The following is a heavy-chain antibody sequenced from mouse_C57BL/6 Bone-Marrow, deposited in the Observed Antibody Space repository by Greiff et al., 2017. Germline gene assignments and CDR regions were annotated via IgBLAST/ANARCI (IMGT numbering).Heavy chain of an antibody. CDR2: INYDGSST. V-gene: IGHV5-16*01. Sequence: EVKLMESEGGLVQPGSSMKLSCTASGFTFSDYYMAWVRQVPEKGLEWVANINYDGSSTYYLDSLKSRFIISRDNAKNILYLQMSSLKSEDTATYYCARDNGSRYLDYWGQGTTLTVSS. J-gene: IGHJ2*01. D-gene: IGHD1-1*01. CDR3: ARDNGSRYLDY. CDR1: GFTFSDYY.